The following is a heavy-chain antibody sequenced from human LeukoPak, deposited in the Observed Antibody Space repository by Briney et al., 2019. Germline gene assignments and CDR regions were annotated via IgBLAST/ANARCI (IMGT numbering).Heavy chain of an antibody. J-gene: IGHJ5*02. CDR3: ARGARLVGATWWFDP. D-gene: IGHD1-26*01. CDR1: GGSISSRSYY. CDR2: FYTSGST. Sequence: SETLSLTCTVSGGSISSRSYYWNWIRQPAGKGLEWIGRFYTSGSTNYNPSLKSRVTISVDTSKNQFSLKLSSVTAADTAVYYCARGARLVGATWWFDPWGQGTLVTVSS. V-gene: IGHV4-61*02.